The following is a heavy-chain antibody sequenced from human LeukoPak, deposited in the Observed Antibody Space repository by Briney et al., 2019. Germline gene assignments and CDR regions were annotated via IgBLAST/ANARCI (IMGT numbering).Heavy chain of an antibody. CDR2: IYSGGST. CDR3: ARDYSARDYYGSGSSWGFDP. V-gene: IGHV3-66*02. Sequence: PGGSLRLSCAASEFSVGSNYMTWVRQAPGKGLEWVSLIYSGGSTYYADSVKGRFTISRDNSKNTLYLQMNSLRAEDTAVYYCARDYSARDYYGSGSSWGFDPWGQGTLVTVSS. CDR1: EFSVGSNY. D-gene: IGHD3-10*01. J-gene: IGHJ5*02.